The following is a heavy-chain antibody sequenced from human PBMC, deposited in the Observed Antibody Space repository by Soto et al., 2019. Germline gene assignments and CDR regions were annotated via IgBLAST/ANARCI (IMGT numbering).Heavy chain of an antibody. V-gene: IGHV4-31*03. CDR3: ARDRGHRYGMDV. CDR1: GGSISSGGYY. CDR2: IYYSGST. J-gene: IGHJ6*02. Sequence: SETLSLTCTVSGGSISSGGYYWSWIRQHPGKGLEWIGYIYYSGSTYYNPSLKSRVTISVDTSKNQFSLKLSSVTAADTAVYYFARDRGHRYGMDVWGQGTTVTVSS. D-gene: IGHD3-10*01.